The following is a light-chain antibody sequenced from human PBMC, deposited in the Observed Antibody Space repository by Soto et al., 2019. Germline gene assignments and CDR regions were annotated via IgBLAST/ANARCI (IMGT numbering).Light chain of an antibody. V-gene: IGLV2-11*01. CDR2: DVT. Sequence: QSALTQPHSVSGSPGQSVTISCTGTSSDVGGYSYVSWYQQHPGKAPELIIYDVTERPSGVPDRVSGSKSGNTASLTISGLQAEDEADYYCCSYTGSYSYVFGIGTKLTVL. CDR3: CSYTGSYSYV. J-gene: IGLJ1*01. CDR1: SSDVGGYSY.